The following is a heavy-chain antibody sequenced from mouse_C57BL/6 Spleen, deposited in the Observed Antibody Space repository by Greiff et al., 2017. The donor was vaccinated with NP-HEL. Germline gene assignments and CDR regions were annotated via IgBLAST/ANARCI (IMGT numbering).Heavy chain of an antibody. CDR3: ARKTTVVEYFDD. CDR2: IDPSNSET. D-gene: IGHD1-1*01. J-gene: IGHJ2*01. Sequence: QVQLQQPGAELVRPGSSVKLSCKASGYTFTSYWMHWVKQRPIQGLEWIGNIDPSNSETYYNQKFKDKATLTVDKSSSTAYMQLSSLTSEYSAVYCCARKTTVVEYFDDWGQGTTLTVSS. V-gene: IGHV1-52*01. CDR1: GYTFTSYW.